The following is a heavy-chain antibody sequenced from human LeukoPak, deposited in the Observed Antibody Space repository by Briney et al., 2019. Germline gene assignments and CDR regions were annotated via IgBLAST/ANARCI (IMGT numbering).Heavy chain of an antibody. CDR1: GFTFSSYN. CDR2: ISSGSTYI. Sequence: GGSLRLSCAASGFTFSSYNINWVRQAPGKGLEWVSSISSGSTYIYYADSVKGRFTISRDNAKSSLYLQMNSLRAEDTAVYYCAREGSDAFDIWGQGTMVTVSP. J-gene: IGHJ3*02. V-gene: IGHV3-21*01. CDR3: AREGSDAFDI.